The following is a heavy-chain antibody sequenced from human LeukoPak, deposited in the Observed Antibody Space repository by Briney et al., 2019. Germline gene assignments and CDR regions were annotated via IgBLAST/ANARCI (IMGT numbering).Heavy chain of an antibody. CDR2: MNPNSGNT. V-gene: IGHV1-8*01. Sequence: ASVKVSCKASGYTFTSYDINWVRQATALGREWMRWMNPNSGNTGYAQKFQGRVTMTRNTSISTAYMELSSLRSEDTAVYYCASAVGYCSSTSCFFRYYYYGMDVWGQGTTVTVSS. J-gene: IGHJ6*02. D-gene: IGHD2-2*01. CDR3: ASAVGYCSSTSCFFRYYYYGMDV. CDR1: GYTFTSYD.